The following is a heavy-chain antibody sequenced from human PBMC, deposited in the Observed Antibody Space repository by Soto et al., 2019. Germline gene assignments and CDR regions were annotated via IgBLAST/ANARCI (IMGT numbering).Heavy chain of an antibody. J-gene: IGHJ6*02. CDR2: IYYSGST. V-gene: IGHV4-31*03. Sequence: SETLSLTCTVSGGSISSGGYYWSWIRQHAGKGLEWIGYIYYSGSTYYNPSLKSRVTISVDTSKNQFSLKLSSVTAADTAVYYCARDRADCSGGSCSDYYYYYGMDVWGQGTTVTVSS. D-gene: IGHD2-15*01. CDR3: ARDRADCSGGSCSDYYYYYGMDV. CDR1: GGSISSGGYY.